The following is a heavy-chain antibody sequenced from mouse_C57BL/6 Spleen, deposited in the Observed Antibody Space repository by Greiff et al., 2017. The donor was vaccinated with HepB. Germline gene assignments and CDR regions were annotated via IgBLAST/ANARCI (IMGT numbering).Heavy chain of an antibody. CDR1: GYTFTSYG. Sequence: VQVVESGAELARPGASVKLSCKASGYTFTSYGISWVKQRTGQGLEWIGEIYPRSGNTYYNEKFKGKATLTADKSSSTAYMELRSLTSEDSAVYFCARYGTTVPYYFDYWGQGTTLTVSS. CDR3: ARYGTTVPYYFDY. V-gene: IGHV1-81*01. CDR2: IYPRSGNT. J-gene: IGHJ2*01. D-gene: IGHD1-1*01.